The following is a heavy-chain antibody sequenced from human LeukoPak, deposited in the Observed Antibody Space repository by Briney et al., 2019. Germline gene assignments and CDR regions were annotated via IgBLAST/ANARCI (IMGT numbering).Heavy chain of an antibody. CDR1: GYTFTSYY. D-gene: IGHD1-26*01. Sequence: EASVKVSCKASGYTFTSYYMHWVRQAPGQGLGWMGIINPSGGSTIYAQKFQGRVTTTRDTSTSTVYMELSSLRSEDTAVYYCARADGATPNYFDYWGQGTLVTASS. J-gene: IGHJ4*02. CDR3: ARADGATPNYFDY. CDR2: INPSGGST. V-gene: IGHV1-46*01.